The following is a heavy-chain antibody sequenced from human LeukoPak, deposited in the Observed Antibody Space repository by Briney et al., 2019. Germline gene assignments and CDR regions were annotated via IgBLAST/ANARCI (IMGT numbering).Heavy chain of an antibody. CDR2: INPNSGGT. V-gene: IGHV1-2*02. CDR3: ARVRRQLVSHNWFDP. D-gene: IGHD6-6*01. CDR1: GYTFTGYY. J-gene: IGHJ5*02. Sequence: LWASVKVSCKASGYTFTGYYMHWVRQAPGQGLEWMGWINPNSGGTNYAQKFQGRVTMTRDTSISTAYMELSRLRSDDTAVYYCARVRRQLVSHNWFDPWGQGTLVTVSS.